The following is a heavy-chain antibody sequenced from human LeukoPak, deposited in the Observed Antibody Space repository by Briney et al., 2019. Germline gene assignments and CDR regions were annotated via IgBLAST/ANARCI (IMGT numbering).Heavy chain of an antibody. CDR3: ARLEQQLTYYFDY. Sequence: SETLSLTCTVSDYSISSGYYWGWIRQPPGKGLEWIGSISHSGSTYYNPSLKSRVTISVDTSKNQFSLKLSSVTAADTAVYYCARLEQQLTYYFDYWGQGTLVTVSS. V-gene: IGHV4-38-2*02. J-gene: IGHJ4*02. D-gene: IGHD6-13*01. CDR2: ISHSGST. CDR1: DYSISSGYY.